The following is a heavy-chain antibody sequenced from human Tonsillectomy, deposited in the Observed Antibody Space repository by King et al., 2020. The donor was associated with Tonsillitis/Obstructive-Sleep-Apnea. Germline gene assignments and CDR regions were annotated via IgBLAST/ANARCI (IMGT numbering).Heavy chain of an antibody. D-gene: IGHD6-6*01. J-gene: IGHJ3*02. CDR2: IIPIFGTA. Sequence: VQLVESGAEVKKPGSSVKVSCKASGGTFSSYAISWVRQAPGQGLEWMGGIIPIFGTANYAQKFQGRVTITADESTSTAYMELSSLRSEDTAVYYCAREGPMYSSSSSVAFDIWGQGTMVTVSS. CDR3: AREGPMYSSSSSVAFDI. V-gene: IGHV1-69*01. CDR1: GGTFSSYA.